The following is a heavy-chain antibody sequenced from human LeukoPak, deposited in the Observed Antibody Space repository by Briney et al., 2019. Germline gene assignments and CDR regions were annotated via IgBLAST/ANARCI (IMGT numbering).Heavy chain of an antibody. J-gene: IGHJ6*02. Sequence: GGSLRLSCAASGFTLSDYYMSWIRQAPGKGLEWVSYISSSGSTIYYADSVKGRFTISRDNAKNSLYLQMNSLRAEDTAVYYCARDSNDSPYYYYGMDVWGQGTTVTVSS. CDR1: GFTLSDYY. CDR2: ISSSGSTI. D-gene: IGHD1-1*01. V-gene: IGHV3-11*01. CDR3: ARDSNDSPYYYYGMDV.